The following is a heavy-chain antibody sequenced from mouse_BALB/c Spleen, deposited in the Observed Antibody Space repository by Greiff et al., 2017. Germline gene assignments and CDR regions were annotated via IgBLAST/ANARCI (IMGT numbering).Heavy chain of an antibody. CDR3: ARDGYGGAFAY. CDR2: INPSTGYT. J-gene: IGHJ3*01. V-gene: IGHV1-7*01. Sequence: VQLQQSGAELAKPGASVKMSCKASGYTFTSYWMHWVKQRPGQGLEWIGYINPSTGYTEYNQKFKDKATLTADKSSSTAYMQLSSLTSEDSAVYYCARDGYGGAFAYWGQGTLVTVSA. D-gene: IGHD2-2*01. CDR1: GYTFTSYW.